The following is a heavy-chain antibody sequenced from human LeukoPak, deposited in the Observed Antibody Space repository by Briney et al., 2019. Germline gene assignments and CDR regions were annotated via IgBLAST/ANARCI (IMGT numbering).Heavy chain of an antibody. J-gene: IGHJ3*02. CDR3: ARDRQGRYYGSGSYYNPGGAFDI. D-gene: IGHD3-10*01. V-gene: IGHV1-69*13. CDR2: IIPIFGTA. CDR1: GGTFSSYA. Sequence: ASVKVSCKASGGTFSSYAISWVRQAPGQGLEWMGGIIPIFGTANYAQKFQGRVTITADESTSTAYMEVSRLRSEDTAVYYCARDRQGRYYGSGSYYNPGGAFDIWGQGTMVTVSS.